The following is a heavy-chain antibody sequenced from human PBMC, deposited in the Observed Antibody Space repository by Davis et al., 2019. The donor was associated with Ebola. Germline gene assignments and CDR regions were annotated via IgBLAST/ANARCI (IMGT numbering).Heavy chain of an antibody. CDR3: ARDREGDWTFDI. Sequence: AASVKVSCKTSGYKFTDNNIHWARQAPGQGLEWMGIIHPRAVGVTTYAQNFQGRLTMTIDTSTTTVYMQLSSLRSEDTAVYYCARDREGDWTFDIWGQGTMVTVSS. CDR1: GYKFTDNN. J-gene: IGHJ3*02. V-gene: IGHV1-46*01. CDR2: IHPRAVGVT. D-gene: IGHD2-21*02.